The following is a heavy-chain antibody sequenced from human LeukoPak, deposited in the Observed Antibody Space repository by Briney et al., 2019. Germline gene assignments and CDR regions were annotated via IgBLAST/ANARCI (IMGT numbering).Heavy chain of an antibody. CDR3: ARDSVYTAMVLHLFDY. Sequence: PSETLSLTCTVSGGSISSGGYYWSWIRQHPGKGLEWIGYIYYSGSAYYNPSLKSRVTISVDTSKNQFSLRLSSVTAADTAVYYCARDSVYTAMVLHLFDYWGQGTLVTVSS. V-gene: IGHV4-31*03. CDR2: IYYSGSA. D-gene: IGHD5-18*01. CDR1: GGSISSGGYY. J-gene: IGHJ4*02.